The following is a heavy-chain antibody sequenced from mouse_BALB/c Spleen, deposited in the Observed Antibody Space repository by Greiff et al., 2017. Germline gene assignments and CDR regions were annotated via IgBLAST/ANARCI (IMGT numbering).Heavy chain of an antibody. CDR2: ISSGGSYT. CDR1: GFTFSSYT. D-gene: IGHD1-3*01. J-gene: IGHJ2*01. Sequence: EVQRVESGGGLVKPGGSLKLSCAASGFTFSSYTMSWVRQTPEKRLEWVATISSGGSYTYYPDSVKGRFTISRDNAKNTLYLQMSSLKSEDTAMYYCTRETTKEVYFDYWGQGTTLTVSS. V-gene: IGHV5-6-4*01. CDR3: TRETTKEVYFDY.